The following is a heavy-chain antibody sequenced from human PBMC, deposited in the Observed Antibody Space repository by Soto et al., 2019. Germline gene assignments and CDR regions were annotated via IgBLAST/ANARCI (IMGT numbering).Heavy chain of an antibody. CDR3: ARGGAMGVDY. Sequence: EVQLLESGGGLVQPGGSLRLSCVVSGFTFNTHWMHWVRQAPGKGLVWVSRIYFDGITTNYADSVKGRLTVSRDNAKNTVYLHVNTLRDEDTAVYYCARGGAMGVDYWGQGTLVTVSS. V-gene: IGHV3-74*02. CDR2: IYFDGITT. D-gene: IGHD1-26*01. J-gene: IGHJ4*02. CDR1: GFTFNTHW.